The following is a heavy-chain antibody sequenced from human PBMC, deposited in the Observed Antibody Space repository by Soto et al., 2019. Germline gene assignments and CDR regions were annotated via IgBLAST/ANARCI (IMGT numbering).Heavy chain of an antibody. Sequence: PSETLSLTCAVYGGSFSGYYWSWIRQPPGKGLEWIGEINHSGSTNYNPSLKSRVTISVDTSKNQFSLKLSSVTAADTAVYYCARGRYSRYCSGGSCLNWFDPWGLGTLVTVSS. V-gene: IGHV4-34*01. CDR3: ARGRYSRYCSGGSCLNWFDP. D-gene: IGHD2-15*01. CDR1: GGSFSGYY. CDR2: INHSGST. J-gene: IGHJ5*02.